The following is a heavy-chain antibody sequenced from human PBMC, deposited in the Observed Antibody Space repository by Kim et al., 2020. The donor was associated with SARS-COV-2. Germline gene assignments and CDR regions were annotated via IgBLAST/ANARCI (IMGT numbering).Heavy chain of an antibody. Sequence: SETLSLTCTVSGGSISSYYWSWIRQPPGKGLEWIGYIYYSGSTNYNPSLKSRVTISVDTSKNQFSLKLSSVTAADTAVYYCARDKRGTMIIFDYWGQGTL. D-gene: IGHD3-22*01. CDR1: GGSISSYY. J-gene: IGHJ4*02. V-gene: IGHV4-59*01. CDR3: ARDKRGTMIIFDY. CDR2: IYYSGST.